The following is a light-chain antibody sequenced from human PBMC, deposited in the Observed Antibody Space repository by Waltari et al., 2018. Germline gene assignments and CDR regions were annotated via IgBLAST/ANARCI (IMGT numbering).Light chain of an antibody. CDR2: GAS. V-gene: IGKV1-39*01. Sequence: DIQLTQSPSSLSASVGDRVAITCRASQSITTYLNWFQQKPGRAPRLLIYGASRLQRGVPSRFSGSGSGTDFTLTISCLQPEDFATYYCQQSSSTPLTFGGGTRVEMK. CDR1: QSITTY. J-gene: IGKJ4*01. CDR3: QQSSSTPLT.